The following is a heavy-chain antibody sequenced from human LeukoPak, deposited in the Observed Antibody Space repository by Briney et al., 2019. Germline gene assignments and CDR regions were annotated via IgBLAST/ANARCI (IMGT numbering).Heavy chain of an antibody. CDR2: INAGNGNT. CDR3: ARTPYSSGAEYYFDY. CDR1: GYTFTTYA. J-gene: IGHJ4*02. D-gene: IGHD6-19*01. V-gene: IGHV1-3*01. Sequence: ASVKVSCKASGYTFTTYAMHWVRQAPGQRLEWMGWINAGNGNTKYSQKFQGRVTITRDTSASTAYMELSSLRSEDTAVYYCARTPYSSGAEYYFDYWGQGTLVTVSS.